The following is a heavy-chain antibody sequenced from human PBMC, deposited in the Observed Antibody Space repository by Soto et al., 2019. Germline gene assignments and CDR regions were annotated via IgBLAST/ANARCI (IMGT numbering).Heavy chain of an antibody. V-gene: IGHV3-23*01. CDR2: LLRSGGSA. D-gene: IGHD4-17*01. J-gene: IGHJ5*02. Sequence: APLSPSCAAAGSTFRNYPMPWARQPPGKGLEWVSSLLRSGGSAYYADSGRGSFTISSDTSASSLYLQMDKLRAEDAAIYYCAKDAISGDGIWLMDSWGQGTVVTVSS. CDR3: AKDAISGDGIWLMDS. CDR1: GSTFRNYP.